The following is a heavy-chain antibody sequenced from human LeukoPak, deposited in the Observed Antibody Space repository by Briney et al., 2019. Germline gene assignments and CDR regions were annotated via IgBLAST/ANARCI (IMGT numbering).Heavy chain of an antibody. CDR2: IYSSGST. V-gene: IGHV4-4*07. Sequence: SETLSLTCTVSGGSVSNYYWSWIRQPAGKGLEWIGRIYSSGSTNYNPSLKSRVTVSLDTSKNQFSLKLSSVTAADTAVYYCARQYIDILTGYHRGELYWYFDLWGRGTLVTVSS. J-gene: IGHJ2*01. CDR3: ARQYIDILTGYHRGELYWYFDL. D-gene: IGHD3-9*01. CDR1: GGSVSNYY.